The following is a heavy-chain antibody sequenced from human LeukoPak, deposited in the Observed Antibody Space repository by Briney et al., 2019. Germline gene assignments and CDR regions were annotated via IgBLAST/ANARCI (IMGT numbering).Heavy chain of an antibody. V-gene: IGHV4-59*02. D-gene: IGHD6-25*01. CDR2: IYNIGST. CDR1: GGSVSSYY. Sequence: PSETLSLTCAVSGGSVSSYYWSWIRQPPGKGLEWIGHIYNIGSTDYNPSLKSRVTVSVDTSKNQFSLKLTSVTAADTAVYYCARVSYTSGSDYWGQGTLVTVSS. CDR3: ARVSYTSGSDY. J-gene: IGHJ4*02.